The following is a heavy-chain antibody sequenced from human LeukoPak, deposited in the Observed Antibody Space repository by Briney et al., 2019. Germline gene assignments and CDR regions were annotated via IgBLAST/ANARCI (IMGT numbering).Heavy chain of an antibody. CDR1: GYTFTSYG. Sequence: KVSCKASGYTFTSYGISWVRQAPGQGLEWMGGIIPIFGTANYAQKFQGRVTITADESTSTAYMELSSLRSEDTAVYYCARAIRDLTIFGVVHYYGMDVWGQGTTVTVSS. CDR2: IIPIFGTA. V-gene: IGHV1-69*01. CDR3: ARAIRDLTIFGVVHYYGMDV. D-gene: IGHD3-3*01. J-gene: IGHJ6*02.